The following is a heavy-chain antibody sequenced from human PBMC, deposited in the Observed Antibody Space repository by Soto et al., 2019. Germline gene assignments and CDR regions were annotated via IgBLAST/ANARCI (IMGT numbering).Heavy chain of an antibody. Sequence: PSETLSLTCTVSGGSISSGDYYWSWIRQPPGKGLEWIGYIYYSGSTYYNPSLKSRVTISVDTSKNQFSLKLSSVTAADTAVYYCARDASDYGGNSGGLDYWGQGTLVTVSS. D-gene: IGHD4-17*01. V-gene: IGHV4-30-4*01. J-gene: IGHJ4*02. CDR2: IYYSGST. CDR1: GGSISSGDYY. CDR3: ARDASDYGGNSGGLDY.